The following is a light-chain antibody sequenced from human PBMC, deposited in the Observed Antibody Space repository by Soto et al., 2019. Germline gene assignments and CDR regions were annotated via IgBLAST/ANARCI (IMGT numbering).Light chain of an antibody. CDR2: QVS. V-gene: IGKV2-30*01. J-gene: IGKJ5*01. CDR1: QTLTYSNGKTY. CDR3: QQYGSSST. Sequence: VLTQSPLSLPVTLGQPASIAFMSSQTLTYSNGKTYLNWYQQRPGQAPRRLIYQVSHRDSGVPDRFSGSGSGSGTDFTLKISRVEAEDFAVYYCQQYGSSSTFGQGTRLEIK.